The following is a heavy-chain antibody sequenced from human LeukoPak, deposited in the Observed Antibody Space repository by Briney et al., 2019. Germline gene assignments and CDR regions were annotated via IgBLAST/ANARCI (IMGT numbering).Heavy chain of an antibody. J-gene: IGHJ4*02. CDR1: GGSISSYY. CDR2: IYYSGST. D-gene: IGHD3-10*01. CDR3: ARRYGSGSSGTFDY. V-gene: IGHV4-59*01. Sequence: TSETLSLTCTVSGGSISSYYWSWIRQPPGKGLEWLAYIYYSGSTNYNPSLKSRFTISVDTSKNQFSLKLSSVTAADTAVYYCARRYGSGSSGTFDYWGQGTLVTVSS.